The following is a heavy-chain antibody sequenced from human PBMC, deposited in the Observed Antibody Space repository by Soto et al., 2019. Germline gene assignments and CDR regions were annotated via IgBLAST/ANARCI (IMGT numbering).Heavy chain of an antibody. J-gene: IGHJ4*02. D-gene: IGHD6-19*01. CDR3: ARAVAVPADFDY. V-gene: IGHV1-46*01. CDR2: INPYGGNT. CDR1: GYTFTSTW. Sequence: ASVKVSCKASGYTFTSTWMHWVRQAPGQGLEWMGIINPYGGNTKYSQKFQGRVTITRDTSASTAYMELSSLRSEDTAVYYCARAVAVPADFDYWGQGTLVTVSS.